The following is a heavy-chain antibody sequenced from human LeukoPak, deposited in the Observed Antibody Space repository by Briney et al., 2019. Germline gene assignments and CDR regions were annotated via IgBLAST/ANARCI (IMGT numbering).Heavy chain of an antibody. D-gene: IGHD6-19*01. V-gene: IGHV3-23*01. CDR1: GFTFSSYA. CDR3: AKGRDSSGWLAAPYYFDY. J-gene: IGHJ4*02. CDR2: ISGSGGST. Sequence: GGSLRLSCAASGFTFSSYAMSWVRQAPGKGLEWFSAISGSGGSTYYADSVKGRFTISRDNSKNTLYLQMNSLRAEDTAVYYCAKGRDSSGWLAAPYYFDYWGQGTLVTVSS.